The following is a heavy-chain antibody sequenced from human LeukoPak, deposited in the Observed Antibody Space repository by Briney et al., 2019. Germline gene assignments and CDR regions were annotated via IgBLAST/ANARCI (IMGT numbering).Heavy chain of an antibody. J-gene: IGHJ4*02. D-gene: IGHD3-10*01. CDR3: ARLRSLLWFGELND. CDR2: IYYSGST. CDR1: GGSISSSSYY. Sequence: KPSETPALTCTVSGGSISSSSYYWGWIRQPPGKGLEWIGSIYYSGSTYYNPSLKSRVTISVDTSKNQFSLKLSSVTAADTAVYYCARLRSLLWFGELNDWGQGTLVTVSS. V-gene: IGHV4-39*01.